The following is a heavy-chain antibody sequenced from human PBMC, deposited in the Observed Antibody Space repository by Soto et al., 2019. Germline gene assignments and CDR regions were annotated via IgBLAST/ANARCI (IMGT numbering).Heavy chain of an antibody. Sequence: GASVKVSCKASGYTFTSYGISWVRQAPGQGLEWMGWISAYNGNTNYAQKLQGRVTMTTDTSTSTAYMELRSLRSDDTAVYYCARGIAAAGGRYYYYSGMDVWGQGTTVTVSS. J-gene: IGHJ6*02. V-gene: IGHV1-18*01. D-gene: IGHD6-13*01. CDR2: ISAYNGNT. CDR1: GYTFTSYG. CDR3: ARGIAAAGGRYYYYSGMDV.